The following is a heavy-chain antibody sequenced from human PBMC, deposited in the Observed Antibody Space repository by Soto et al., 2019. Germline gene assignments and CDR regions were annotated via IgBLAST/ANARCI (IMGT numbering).Heavy chain of an antibody. CDR1: GFTFSSYG. J-gene: IGHJ6*02. CDR3: AKEQWLRPNYYYYGMDV. Sequence: GGSLGLSCAASGFTFSSYGMHWVRQAPGKGLEWVAVISYDGSNKYYADSVKGRFTISRDNSKNTLYLQMNSLRAEDTAVYYCAKEQWLRPNYYYYGMDVWGQGNTVIVSS. D-gene: IGHD5-12*01. CDR2: ISYDGSNK. V-gene: IGHV3-30*18.